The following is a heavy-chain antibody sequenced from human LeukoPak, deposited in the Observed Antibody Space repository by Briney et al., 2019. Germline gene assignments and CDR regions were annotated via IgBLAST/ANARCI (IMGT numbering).Heavy chain of an antibody. CDR3: ARGSRVFAHYDSSGYYSAFDI. Sequence: GESLKISCKGSGYSFTSYWIGWVRQMPGKGLEWMGIIYPGDSDTGYSPSFQGQVTISADKSISTAYLQWSSLKASDTAMYYCARGSRVFAHYDSSGYYSAFDIWGQGTMVTVSS. CDR1: GYSFTSYW. V-gene: IGHV5-51*01. D-gene: IGHD3-22*01. CDR2: IYPGDSDT. J-gene: IGHJ3*02.